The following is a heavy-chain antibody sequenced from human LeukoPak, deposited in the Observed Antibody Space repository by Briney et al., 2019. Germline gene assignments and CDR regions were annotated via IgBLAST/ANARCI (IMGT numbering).Heavy chain of an antibody. V-gene: IGHV1-46*01. D-gene: IGHD3-22*01. CDR1: GYTFTSYY. CDR2: INPSGGST. CDR3: ATEKYYYDSSGYLADRFDY. Sequence: GASVMVSCKASGYTFTSYYIHWVRQAPGQGLEWMGIINPSGGSTSYAQKFQGRVTMTEDTSTDTAYMELSSLRSEDTAVYYCATEKYYYDSSGYLADRFDYWGQGTLVTVSS. J-gene: IGHJ4*02.